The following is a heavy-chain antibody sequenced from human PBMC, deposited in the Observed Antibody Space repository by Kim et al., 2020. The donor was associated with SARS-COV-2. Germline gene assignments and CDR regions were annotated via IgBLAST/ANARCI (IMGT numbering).Heavy chain of an antibody. V-gene: IGHV4-59*08. D-gene: IGHD2-15*01. Sequence: SETLSLTCTVSGASSTNYYWSWIRQPPGKGLEWIGHISYSGSTNYNPSLKSRVTMSIDASKIQFVLMLTSVTAADTAVYFCSRLPYSWGQGALVVVSS. CDR1: GASSTNYY. J-gene: IGHJ1*01. CDR2: ISYSGST. CDR3: SRLPYS.